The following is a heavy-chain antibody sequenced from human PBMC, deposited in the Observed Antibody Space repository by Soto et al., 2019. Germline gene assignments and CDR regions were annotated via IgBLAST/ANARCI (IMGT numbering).Heavy chain of an antibody. CDR3: ARSGWDYYYGMDV. CDR2: TNTNSGNT. V-gene: IGHV1-8*01. Sequence: ASVKVSCKASGYTFTSYDINWVRQATGQGLEWKGWTNTNSGNTGYAQKKKSRVTMTRNTSISTANIEVSSLRSEDTAVYYCARSGWDYYYGMDVWGQGTTVTVSS. CDR1: GYTFTSYD. J-gene: IGHJ6*02. D-gene: IGHD6-19*01.